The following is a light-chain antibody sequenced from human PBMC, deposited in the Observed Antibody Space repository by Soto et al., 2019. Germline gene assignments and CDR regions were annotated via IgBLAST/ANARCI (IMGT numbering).Light chain of an antibody. CDR1: QNIYYN. Sequence: ILMTQSPATVSVSPGESATLSCRASQNIYYNVAWYQHRPGQAPRLLIYRASTRAPGVPARSSGSGSGTEFTLIISSLQPEDFTVYSCLQYHNLWAFGQGTKVEI. J-gene: IGKJ1*01. CDR2: RAS. V-gene: IGKV3-15*01. CDR3: LQYHNLWA.